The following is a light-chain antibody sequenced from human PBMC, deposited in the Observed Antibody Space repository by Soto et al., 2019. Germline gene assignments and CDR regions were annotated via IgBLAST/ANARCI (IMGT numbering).Light chain of an antibody. V-gene: IGKV1-6*01. CDR1: QDIRTG. CDR2: AAS. J-gene: IGKJ4*01. CDR3: LQDHSYPLT. Sequence: AIQMTQSPSSLSAPVGDRVTITCRASQDIRTGLGWFQQKPGEAPKLLISAASTLQSGVPSRFSGSGSGTDFTLTLSSLQPEEFATYYCLQDHSYPLTFGGGTKVEIK.